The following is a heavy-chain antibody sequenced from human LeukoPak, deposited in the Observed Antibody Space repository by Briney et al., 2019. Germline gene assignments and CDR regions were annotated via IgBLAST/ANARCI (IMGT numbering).Heavy chain of an antibody. CDR1: GGSMTTHH. CDR2: VFDSGRT. J-gene: IGHJ4*02. Sequence: SETLSLTCTVSGGSMTTHHWNWIRQTPGKGLEWIGYVFDSGRTKENPSLKSRVTLSADTSKNQLSLRLSCVTAADTAVYYCTTIKRGNIFGYFDFWGQGILVTVSS. V-gene: IGHV4-59*11. D-gene: IGHD5-18*01. CDR3: TTIKRGNIFGYFDF.